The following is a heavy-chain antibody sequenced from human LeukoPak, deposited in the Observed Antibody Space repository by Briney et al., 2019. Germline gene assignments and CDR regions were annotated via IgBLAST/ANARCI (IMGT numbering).Heavy chain of an antibody. V-gene: IGHV3-30*02. J-gene: IGHJ4*02. CDR3: AKDSGGSFLVSEIDS. CDR2: IRYDGINE. CDR1: GFTFSNSG. Sequence: GGSLRLSCTASGFTFSNSGMHWVRQAPGNGLEWVAFIRYDGINEYYAHSVKGRFAISRDNSKNTLYLQMNSLRAEDTAVYYCAKDSGGSFLVSEIDSWGQGTLVTVSS. D-gene: IGHD3-16*01.